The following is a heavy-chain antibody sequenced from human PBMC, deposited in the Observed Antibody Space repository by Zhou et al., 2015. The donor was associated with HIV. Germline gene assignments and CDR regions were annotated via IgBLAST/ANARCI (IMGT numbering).Heavy chain of an antibody. J-gene: IGHJ4*02. D-gene: IGHD1-26*01. Sequence: QVQLVQSGAEVKKPGASVKVSCKASGHTFTRNGISWVRQAPGQGLEWMGWISAYNGNTNYAQKLQDRVTMTTDTSTSTAYMELSGLTSEDTAMYYCTRGRWEVPDAYWGQGTLVTVSP. CDR1: GHTFTRNG. CDR3: TRGRWEVPDAY. CDR2: ISAYNGNT. V-gene: IGHV1-18*01.